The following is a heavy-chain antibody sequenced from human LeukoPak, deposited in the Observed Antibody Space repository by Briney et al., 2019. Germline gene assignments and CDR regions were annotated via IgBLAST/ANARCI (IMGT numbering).Heavy chain of an antibody. J-gene: IGHJ3*02. V-gene: IGHV3-13*01. CDR3: ARQRDAFDI. CDR2: IGTAGDT. CDR1: GFTFSSYW. Sequence: GGSLRLSCAASGFTFSSYWMNWVRQATGKGLEWVSTIGTAGDTYYPGSVKGRFTISRENAKNSLYLQMNSLRAEDTAVYYCARQRDAFDIWGQGTMVTVSS.